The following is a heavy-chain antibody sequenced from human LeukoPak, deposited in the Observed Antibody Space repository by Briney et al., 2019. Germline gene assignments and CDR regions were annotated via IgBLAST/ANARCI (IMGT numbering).Heavy chain of an antibody. V-gene: IGHV3-23*01. Sequence: GGSLRLSCAASGFTFSSSAISWVSQAPGKGLEWVSAISGSGGSTYYADSVKGQFTISRDNSKNTLYLQMNGLRAEDTAVYYCAKRGIAAAGSYFDYWGQGTLVTVSS. D-gene: IGHD6-13*01. J-gene: IGHJ4*02. CDR1: GFTFSSSA. CDR3: AKRGIAAAGSYFDY. CDR2: ISGSGGST.